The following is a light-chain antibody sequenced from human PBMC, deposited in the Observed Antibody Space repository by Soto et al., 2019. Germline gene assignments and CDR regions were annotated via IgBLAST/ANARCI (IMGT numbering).Light chain of an antibody. V-gene: IGKV1-17*01. CDR2: GAS. Sequence: DFQMTQSPSSLSASVGDRVTITCRASQGIGDDLGWYQQRPGEAPKRLIYGASILPSGVPSRFSGSGSVTEFTLTISGLQPEDFATYFCLEHNTYPFTFGGGTKVEIK. CDR1: QGIGDD. CDR3: LEHNTYPFT. J-gene: IGKJ4*01.